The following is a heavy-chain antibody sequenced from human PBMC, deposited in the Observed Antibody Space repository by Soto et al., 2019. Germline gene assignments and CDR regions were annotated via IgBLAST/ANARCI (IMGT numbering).Heavy chain of an antibody. Sequence: EVQLLESGGGLVQPGESLRLSCAASGFTFSSYAMTWVRQAPGKGLEWVSVIGTDGTTYYADSVKGRFTISRDNSKRTLYLQMNSLRVEDTAIYYCAKDRPPNDDSSGSSTEYFDLWGRGTLVTVSS. V-gene: IGHV3-23*01. CDR3: AKDRPPNDDSSGSSTEYFDL. J-gene: IGHJ2*01. D-gene: IGHD3-22*01. CDR2: IGTDGTT. CDR1: GFTFSSYA.